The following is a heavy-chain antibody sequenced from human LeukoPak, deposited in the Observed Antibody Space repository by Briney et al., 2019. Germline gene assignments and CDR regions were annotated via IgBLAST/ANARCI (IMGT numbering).Heavy chain of an antibody. Sequence: SVTLSCTAAGATFSSYAISWGRHAPGPGHEWMGRIIPIPGIANYAQKSQGRVTITADKSTSTAYMELSSLRSEDTAMYYCASDYDILTGSDEVWGQGTLVTVSS. CDR1: GATFSSYA. V-gene: IGHV1-69*04. D-gene: IGHD3-9*01. J-gene: IGHJ4*02. CDR2: IIPIPGIA. CDR3: ASDYDILTGSDEV.